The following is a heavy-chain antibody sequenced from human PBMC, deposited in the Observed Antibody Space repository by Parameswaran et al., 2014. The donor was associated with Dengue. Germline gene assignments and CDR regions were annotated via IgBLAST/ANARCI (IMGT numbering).Heavy chain of an antibody. CDR2: IYGSGDST. V-gene: IGHV3-23*01. CDR3: AKDEGVLRFLEYLSPAGYYYYYYMDV. J-gene: IGHJ6*03. D-gene: IGHD3-3*01. Sequence: WIRQPPGKGLEWVAAIYGSGDSTYYADSVKGRFTISRDNSKNMLYLQMNSLRAEDTAVYYCAKDEGVLRFLEYLSPAGYYYYYYMDVWGKGTTVTVSS.